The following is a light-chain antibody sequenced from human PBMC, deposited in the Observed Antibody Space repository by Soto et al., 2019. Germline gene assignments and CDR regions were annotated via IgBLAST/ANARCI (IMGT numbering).Light chain of an antibody. V-gene: IGKV1-39*01. CDR2: ATS. CDR3: QQGYSTPRT. CDR1: LNIGRY. J-gene: IGKJ1*01. Sequence: DIQMTQSPSSLSASVGDRVIITCRASLNIGRYLNWYQQKPGKAPSLLIHATSGLQTGVPPRFIGSGSGTDFTLTIIDLQPEDFATYYCQQGYSTPRTFGQGTKVEIQ.